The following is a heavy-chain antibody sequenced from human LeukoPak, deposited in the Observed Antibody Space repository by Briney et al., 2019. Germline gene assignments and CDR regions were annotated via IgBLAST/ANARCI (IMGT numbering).Heavy chain of an antibody. Sequence: ASVKVSCKASGGTFSSYAISWVRQAPGQGLEWMGGIIPIFGTANYAQKFQGRVTITADKSTSTAYMELSSLGSEDTAVYYCARPSDDILTGYPLYYYYGMDVWGQGTTVTVSS. V-gene: IGHV1-69*06. D-gene: IGHD3-9*01. CDR1: GGTFSSYA. J-gene: IGHJ6*02. CDR2: IIPIFGTA. CDR3: ARPSDDILTGYPLYYYYGMDV.